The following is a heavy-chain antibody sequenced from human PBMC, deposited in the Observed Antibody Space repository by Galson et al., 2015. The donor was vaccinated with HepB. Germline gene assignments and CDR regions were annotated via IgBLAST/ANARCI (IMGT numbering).Heavy chain of an antibody. V-gene: IGHV3-33*01. CDR3: ARVRSRYYYGSGSYAFDI. D-gene: IGHD3-10*01. Sequence: SLRLSCAASGFTFSSYGMHWVRQAPGKGLEWVAVIWYDGSNKYYADSVKGRFTISRDNSKNTLYLQMNSLRAEDTAVYYCARVRSRYYYGSGSYAFDIWGQGTMVTVSS. J-gene: IGHJ3*02. CDR1: GFTFSSYG. CDR2: IWYDGSNK.